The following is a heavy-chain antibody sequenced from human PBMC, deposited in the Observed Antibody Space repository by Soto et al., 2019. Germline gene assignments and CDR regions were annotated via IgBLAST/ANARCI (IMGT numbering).Heavy chain of an antibody. CDR1: GYTFTAYA. D-gene: IGHD3-16*02. CDR2: INPVNGNT. J-gene: IGHJ4*02. Sequence: QVQLAQSGAEERKPGASVKVSCEATGYTFTAYAMHWVRQAPGQRLEWMGWINPVNGNTKYSQKCQGRRTITSDTSANTVYMELNSLTSEDTAMYYCTRSAISPYGGLIGPFDYWGQGNLVTVSS. V-gene: IGHV1-3*05. CDR3: TRSAISPYGGLIGPFDY.